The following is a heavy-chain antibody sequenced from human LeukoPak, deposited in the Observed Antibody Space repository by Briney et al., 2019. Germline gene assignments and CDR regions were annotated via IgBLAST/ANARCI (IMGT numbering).Heavy chain of an antibody. CDR1: GFTFSSYR. Sequence: GGSLRLSCAASGFTFSSYRMNWVRQAPGKGLERVSYISSSSSTIYYADSVKGRFTISRDNAKNPLYLQMNSLRAEDTAVYYCAELGITMIGGVWAKGTTVTISS. V-gene: IGHV3-48*04. D-gene: IGHD3-10*02. J-gene: IGHJ6*04. CDR2: ISSSSSTI. CDR3: AELGITMIGGV.